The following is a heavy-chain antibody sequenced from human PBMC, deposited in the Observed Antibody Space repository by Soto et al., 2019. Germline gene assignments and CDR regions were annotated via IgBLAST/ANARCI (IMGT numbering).Heavy chain of an antibody. CDR2: IYYSGST. J-gene: IGHJ6*03. V-gene: IGHV4-59*01. Sequence: SETLSLTCTVSGGSISSYYWSWIRQPPGKGLEWIGYIYYSGSTNYNPSLKSRVTISVDTSKNQFSLKLSSVTAADTAVYYCARVVPNCSSTSCYLCSYYYYYMDVWGKGTTVTVSS. D-gene: IGHD2-2*01. CDR3: ARVVPNCSSTSCYLCSYYYYYMDV. CDR1: GGSISSYY.